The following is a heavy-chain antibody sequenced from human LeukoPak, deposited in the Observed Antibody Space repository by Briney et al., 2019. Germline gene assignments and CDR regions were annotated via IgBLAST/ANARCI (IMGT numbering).Heavy chain of an antibody. J-gene: IGHJ3*02. D-gene: IGHD1-26*01. V-gene: IGHV3-23*01. CDR1: GFTFTNFA. CDR2: VSGSGGNT. CDR3: ATHRNREPWELLFAFDI. Sequence: GGSPRLSCAASGFTFTNFAMSWVRQAPGKGLEWVSGVSGSGGNTYFADSVKGQFTISRDNSRNTLYLQMNNLRAEDTAVYYCATHRNREPWELLFAFDIWGQGTMVTVSS.